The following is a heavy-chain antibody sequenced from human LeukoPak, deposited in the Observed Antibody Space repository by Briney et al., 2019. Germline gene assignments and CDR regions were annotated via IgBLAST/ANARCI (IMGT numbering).Heavy chain of an antibody. CDR2: ISWNSGSI. Sequence: GGFLRLSCAASGFTFDDYAMHWVRQAPGKGLEWVSGISWNSGSIGYADSVKGRCTISRDNAKNSLYLQMNSLRAEDTALYYCAKLGYSSDYWGQGTLVTVSS. CDR3: AKLGYSSDY. CDR1: GFTFDDYA. V-gene: IGHV3-9*01. J-gene: IGHJ4*02. D-gene: IGHD5-18*01.